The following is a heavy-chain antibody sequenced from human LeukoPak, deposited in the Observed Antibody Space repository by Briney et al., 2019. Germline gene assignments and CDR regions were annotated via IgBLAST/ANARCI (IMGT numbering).Heavy chain of an antibody. CDR1: GFTFSLDS. CDR3: ARYSATWGTVDY. Sequence: GGSLRLSCTASGFTFSLDSINWVRQAPGKGLEWVSSISTKYIYYSDSVKGRFTISRDNAKNSVSLQMNSLRADDTAVYYCARYSATWGTVDYWGQGTLVTVSS. D-gene: IGHD6-13*01. V-gene: IGHV3-21*01. CDR2: ISTKYI. J-gene: IGHJ4*02.